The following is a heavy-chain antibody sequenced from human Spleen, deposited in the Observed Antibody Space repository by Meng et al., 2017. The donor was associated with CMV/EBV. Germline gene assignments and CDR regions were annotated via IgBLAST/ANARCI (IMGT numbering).Heavy chain of an antibody. CDR3: ARSAGGSTFIDY. J-gene: IGHJ4*02. V-gene: IGHV3-23*01. CDR1: GFTFNTYG. D-gene: IGHD3-10*01. CDR2: ISGSGDST. Sequence: ESGFTFNTYGMHWVRQAPGKGLEWVSGISGSGDSTYYADSVKGRFTISRDNSKNTLYLHMYNLRVGDTAVYYCARSAGGSTFIDYWGQGTLVTVSS.